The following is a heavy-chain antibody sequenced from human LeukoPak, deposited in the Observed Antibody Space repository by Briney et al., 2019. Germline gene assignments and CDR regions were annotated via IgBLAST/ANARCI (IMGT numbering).Heavy chain of an antibody. CDR1: GFTFSSYA. D-gene: IGHD6-13*01. CDR2: ISGSGGGT. V-gene: IGHV3-23*01. CDR3: AKRVGYYFEY. J-gene: IGHJ4*02. Sequence: GGSLRLSCEGSGFTFSSYAMSWVRQAPGKGLEWVSGISGSGGGTYYADSVKGRFTVSGDKSKNTLYLQMNSLRVEDTAVYYCAKRVGYYFEYWGQGTPVTVS.